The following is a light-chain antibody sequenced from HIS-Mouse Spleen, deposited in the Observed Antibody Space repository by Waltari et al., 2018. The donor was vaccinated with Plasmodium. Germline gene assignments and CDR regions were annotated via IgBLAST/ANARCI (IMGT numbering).Light chain of an antibody. CDR3: QQYNSYWT. Sequence: DIQMTQSPSTLSASVGDRVPITCRASQSISSWLAWCQQKPGKAPKLLIYKASSLESGVPSRFSGSGSGTEFTLTISSLQPDDFATYYCQQYNSYWTFGQGTKVEIK. V-gene: IGKV1-5*03. CDR2: KAS. J-gene: IGKJ1*01. CDR1: QSISSW.